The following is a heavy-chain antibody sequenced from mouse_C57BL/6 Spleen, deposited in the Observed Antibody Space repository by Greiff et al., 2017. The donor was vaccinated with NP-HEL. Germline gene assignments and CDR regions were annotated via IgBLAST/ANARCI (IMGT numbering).Heavy chain of an antibody. J-gene: IGHJ4*01. CDR2: IYPGDGDT. CDR3: AREDGNGAMDY. CDR1: GYAFSSSW. Sequence: VQLVESGPELVKPGASVKISCKASGYAFSSSWMNWVKQRPGKGLEWIGRIYPGDGDTNYNGKFKGKATLTADKSSSTAYMQLSSLTSEDSAVYFCAREDGNGAMDYWGQGTSVTVSS. D-gene: IGHD2-1*01. V-gene: IGHV1-82*01.